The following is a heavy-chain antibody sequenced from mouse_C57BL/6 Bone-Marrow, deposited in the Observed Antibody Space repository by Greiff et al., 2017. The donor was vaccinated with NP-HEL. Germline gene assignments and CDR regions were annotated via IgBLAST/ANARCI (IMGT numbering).Heavy chain of an antibody. V-gene: IGHV1-81*01. CDR2: IYPRSGNT. D-gene: IGHD1-1*01. Sequence: SGAELARPGASVKLSCKASGYTFTSYGISWVKQRTGQGLEWIGEIYPRSGNTYYNEKFKGKATLTADKSSSTAYMELRSLTSEDSAVYFCARGPYYFSTGSYYAMDYWGQGTSVTVSS. J-gene: IGHJ4*01. CDR1: GYTFTSYG. CDR3: ARGPYYFSTGSYYAMDY.